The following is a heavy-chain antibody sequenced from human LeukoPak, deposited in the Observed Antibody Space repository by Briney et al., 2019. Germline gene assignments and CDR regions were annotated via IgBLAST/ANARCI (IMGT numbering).Heavy chain of an antibody. CDR1: GGSISSSSYY. CDR3: ARAPLTLSSSWSSFDY. Sequence: SETLSLTCTVSGGSISSSSYYWGWIRQPPGKGLEWIGSIYYSGSTYYNPSLKSRVTISVDTSKNQFSLKLSSVTAADTAVYYCARAPLTLSSSWSSFDYWGQGTLVTVSS. D-gene: IGHD6-13*01. J-gene: IGHJ4*02. CDR2: IYYSGST. V-gene: IGHV4-39*01.